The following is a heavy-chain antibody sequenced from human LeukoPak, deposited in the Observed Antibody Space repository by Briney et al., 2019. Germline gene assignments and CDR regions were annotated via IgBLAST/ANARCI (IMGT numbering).Heavy chain of an antibody. D-gene: IGHD6-6*01. CDR2: IKEDGGEK. J-gene: IGHJ4*02. V-gene: IGHV3-7*01. CDR1: GFTFNNYW. Sequence: GGSLRLSCAASGFTFNNYWMSWVRQAPGKGLEWVANIKEDGGEKYYVDSVKGRFTISRDNAKSSLYLQMNSLRAEDTAVYYCARDRGSSSDYWGQGALVTVSS. CDR3: ARDRGSSSDY.